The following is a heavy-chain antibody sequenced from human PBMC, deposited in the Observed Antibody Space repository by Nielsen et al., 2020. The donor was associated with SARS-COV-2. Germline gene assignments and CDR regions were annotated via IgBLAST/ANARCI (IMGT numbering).Heavy chain of an antibody. Sequence: GESLKISCQGSGNNFIDYWIGWVRQMPGKGLEWMGIIHPTDSHTIYSPPFQGQVTISVDKSINTAYLQWSSLQASDSAIYYCARRYFYDSLFDPWGQGTLVTVSS. CDR3: ARRYFYDSLFDP. CDR1: GNNFIDYW. CDR2: IHPTDSHT. V-gene: IGHV5-51*01. J-gene: IGHJ5*02. D-gene: IGHD3-16*01.